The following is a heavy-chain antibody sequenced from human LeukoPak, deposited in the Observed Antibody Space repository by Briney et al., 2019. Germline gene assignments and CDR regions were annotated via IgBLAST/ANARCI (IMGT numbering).Heavy chain of an antibody. CDR1: GFTFINYA. Sequence: GGSLRLSCAASGFTFINYAMSWVRQVPGRGLEWVSTITGRGDSTYVADSVKGRVTISGDNSKNSLFLQMNSVRAEDTAVYYCVKGPRPDITVAHTAEKWGQGTLVTVSS. CDR3: VKGPRPDITVAHTAEK. J-gene: IGHJ4*02. D-gene: IGHD6-19*01. V-gene: IGHV3-23*01. CDR2: ITGRGDST.